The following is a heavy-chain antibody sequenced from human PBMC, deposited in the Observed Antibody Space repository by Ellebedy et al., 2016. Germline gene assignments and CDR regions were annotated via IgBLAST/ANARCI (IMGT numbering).Heavy chain of an antibody. CDR1: GYTFTSYG. Sequence: ASVKVSCKASGYTFTSYGISWVRQAPGQGLEWMGIINPSGGSTSYAQKFQGRVTMTRDTSTSTVYMELSSLRSDDTAVYYCAREARECGGDCPYDPWGQGTLVTVSS. J-gene: IGHJ5*02. CDR2: INPSGGST. CDR3: AREARECGGDCPYDP. D-gene: IGHD2-21*02. V-gene: IGHV1-46*01.